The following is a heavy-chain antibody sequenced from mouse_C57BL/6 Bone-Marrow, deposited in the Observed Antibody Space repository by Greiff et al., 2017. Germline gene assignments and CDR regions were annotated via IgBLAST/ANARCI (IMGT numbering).Heavy chain of an antibody. Sequence: QVQLQQPGAELVRPGSSVKLSCKASGYTFTSYWMDWVKQRPGQGLEWIGNIYPSDSDTHYNQKFKDKATLTVDQSSSTAYMQLRSLTSEDSAGDYCARRTGSVYWDFDVWGTGTTVTVSS. CDR3: ARRTGSVYWDFDV. D-gene: IGHD4-1*01. J-gene: IGHJ1*03. V-gene: IGHV1-61*01. CDR2: IYPSDSDT. CDR1: GYTFTSYW.